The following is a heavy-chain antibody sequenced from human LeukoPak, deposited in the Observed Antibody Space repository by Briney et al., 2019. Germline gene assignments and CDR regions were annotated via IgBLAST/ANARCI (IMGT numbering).Heavy chain of an antibody. CDR1: GFTFSSYW. J-gene: IGHJ4*02. V-gene: IGHV3-7*01. CDR3: ARGKYSSFFAGDY. Sequence: GGSLRLSCAASGFTFSSYWMSWVRQAPGKGLEWVANIKQDGSEKYYVDSVKGRFTISRDNAKNSLYLQMNSLRAEDTAVYYCARGKYSSFFAGDYWGQGTLVTVSS. CDR2: IKQDGSEK. D-gene: IGHD6-6*01.